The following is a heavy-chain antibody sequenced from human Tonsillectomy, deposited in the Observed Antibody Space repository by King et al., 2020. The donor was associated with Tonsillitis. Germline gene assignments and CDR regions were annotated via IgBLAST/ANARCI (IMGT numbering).Heavy chain of an antibody. CDR2: IYSGGST. Sequence: VQLVESGGGLIQPGGSLRLSCAASGFTVSSNYMSRVRQAPGKGLEWVSVIYSGGSTYYADSVKGRFTISRDNSKNTLYLQMNSLRAEDTAVYYCATEYSSSTGAFSTLIWGQGTMVTVSS. D-gene: IGHD6-6*01. J-gene: IGHJ3*02. V-gene: IGHV3-53*01. CDR1: GFTVSSNY. CDR3: ATEYSSSTGAFSTLI.